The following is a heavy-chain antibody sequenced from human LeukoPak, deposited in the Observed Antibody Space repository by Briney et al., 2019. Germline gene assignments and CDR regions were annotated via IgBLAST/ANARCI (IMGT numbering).Heavy chain of an antibody. V-gene: IGHV3-7*01. J-gene: IGHJ5*02. CDR2: IKQDGSEK. D-gene: IGHD2-2*01. CDR1: GFTFSSYW. CDR3: AGQDIVVVPAAMNWFDP. Sequence: GGSLRLSCVASGFTFSSYWMSWVRQAPGKGLEWVANIKQDGSEKYYVDSVKGRFTISRDNAKNSLYLQMNSLRAEDTAVYYCAGQDIVVVPAAMNWFDPWGQGTLVTVSS.